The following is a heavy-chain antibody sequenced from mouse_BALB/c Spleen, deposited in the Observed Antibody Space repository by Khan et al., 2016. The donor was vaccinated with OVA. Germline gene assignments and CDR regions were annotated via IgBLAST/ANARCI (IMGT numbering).Heavy chain of an antibody. V-gene: IGHV9-3-1*01. CDR3: ARPPYFSYAMDN. Sequence: QIQLVQSGPELKKPGETVKISCKASGHTFTNFGMNWVKQAPGKGLKWMGWINTYTGETTYADDFNGRFAFSLEASASTAYLQINNLTTEDTATYFCARPPYFSYAMDNWGQGTSVTVSA. J-gene: IGHJ4*01. CDR1: GHTFTNFG. CDR2: INTYTGET. D-gene: IGHD2-10*01.